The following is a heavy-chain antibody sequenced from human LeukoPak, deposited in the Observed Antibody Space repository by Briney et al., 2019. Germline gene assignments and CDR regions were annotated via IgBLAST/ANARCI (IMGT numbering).Heavy chain of an antibody. V-gene: IGHV4-59*01. CDR3: ARHREWLETDY. CDR2: IYYSGST. J-gene: IGHJ4*02. CDR1: GGSISSYY. D-gene: IGHD6-19*01. Sequence: SETLSLTCTVSGGSISSYYWSWIRQPPGKGLEWIGHIYYSGSTNYNPSLKSRVTISVDTSKNQFSLKLSSVTAADTAVYYCARHREWLETDYWGQGTLVTVSS.